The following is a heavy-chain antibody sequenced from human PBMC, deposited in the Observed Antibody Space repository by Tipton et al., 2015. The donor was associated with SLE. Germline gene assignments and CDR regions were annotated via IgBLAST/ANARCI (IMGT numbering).Heavy chain of an antibody. V-gene: IGHV4-4*07. CDR2: VSPSGGT. J-gene: IGHJ4*02. D-gene: IGHD2-15*01. CDR3: ARDTGRGSGGSFDH. CDR1: GGSLNNHF. Sequence: TLSLTCTVSGGSLNNHFCSWIRQSAGKGLEWIGRVSPSGGTNYNPSLKSRVTMSVDTSKNQFSLKLSSVTAADTAVYYCARDTGRGSGGSFDHWGQGTLVTVSS.